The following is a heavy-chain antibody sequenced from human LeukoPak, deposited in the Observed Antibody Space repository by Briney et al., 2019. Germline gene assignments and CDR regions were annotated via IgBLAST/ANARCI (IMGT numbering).Heavy chain of an antibody. Sequence: GGSLRLSCVASGFIFSDYGMHWVRQAPGKGLEWVAFTRFDESYSYYVQSVRGRFSISRDNAQNTLYLHMNNLRSEDVAVYYCAKDRPRIAVTGSVFDYWGQGTLVTVSS. D-gene: IGHD6-19*01. CDR1: GFIFSDYG. V-gene: IGHV3-30*02. CDR3: AKDRPRIAVTGSVFDY. J-gene: IGHJ4*02. CDR2: TRFDESYS.